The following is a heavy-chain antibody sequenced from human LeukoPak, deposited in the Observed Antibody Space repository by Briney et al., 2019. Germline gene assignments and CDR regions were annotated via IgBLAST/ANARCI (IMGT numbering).Heavy chain of an antibody. CDR1: GGSISSGGYY. Sequence: SQTLSLTCTVSGGSISSGGYYRSWIRQHPGKGLEWIGYIYYSGSTYYNPSLKSRVTISVDTSKNQFSLKLSSVTAADTAVYYCARDLTYYDFWSGYSVWFDPWGQGTLVTVSS. V-gene: IGHV4-31*03. CDR3: ARDLTYYDFWSGYSVWFDP. CDR2: IYYSGST. J-gene: IGHJ5*02. D-gene: IGHD3-3*01.